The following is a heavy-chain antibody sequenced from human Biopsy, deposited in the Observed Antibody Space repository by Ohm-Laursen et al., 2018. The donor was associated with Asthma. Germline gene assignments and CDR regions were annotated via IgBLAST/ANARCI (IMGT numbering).Heavy chain of an antibody. D-gene: IGHD4-17*01. Sequence: GSSVKVSCKAPGGTLSNFAISWVRQAPGQGLEWLGGIMTVFGTTNYAQKFQGRVTITADESTSTAYMELSSLSPDDTAVYYCASDFPKDYVRYNFQFWGQGTLVTVSS. CDR3: ASDFPKDYVRYNFQF. CDR2: IMTVFGTT. CDR1: GGTLSNFA. V-gene: IGHV1-69*01. J-gene: IGHJ4*02.